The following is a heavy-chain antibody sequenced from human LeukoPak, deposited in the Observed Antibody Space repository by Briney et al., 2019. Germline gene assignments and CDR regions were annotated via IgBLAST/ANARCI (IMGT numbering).Heavy chain of an antibody. D-gene: IGHD6-6*01. J-gene: IGHJ3*02. CDR1: GYTFTSYG. CDR2: ISVYNGNT. CDR3: ARDYPRWAAARRAALDAFDI. Sequence: ASVKVSCKASGYTFTSYGISWVRQAPGQGLEWMGWISVYNGNTKYAQKLQGRVTMTTDTSTSTAYMELRSLRSDDTAVYYCARDYPRWAAARRAALDAFDIWGQGTMVTVSP. V-gene: IGHV1-18*01.